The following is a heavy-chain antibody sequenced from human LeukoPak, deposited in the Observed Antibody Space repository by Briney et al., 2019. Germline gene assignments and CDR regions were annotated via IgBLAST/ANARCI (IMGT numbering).Heavy chain of an antibody. Sequence: ASVKLSCKASGYTFSGYGRNWVRQAPGQGLVWTGWISAFNGNTFYAHNFRGRGIMTRDTSTSTAYMEMRRLSSDDTAVYYCARASVEMTTINAFDVWGQGTMVTVSS. CDR2: ISAFNGNT. CDR1: GYTFSGYG. D-gene: IGHD5-24*01. J-gene: IGHJ3*01. V-gene: IGHV1-18*01. CDR3: ARASVEMTTINAFDV.